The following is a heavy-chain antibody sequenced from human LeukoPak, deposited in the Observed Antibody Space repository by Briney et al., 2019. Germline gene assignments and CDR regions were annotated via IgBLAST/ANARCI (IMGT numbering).Heavy chain of an antibody. CDR2: ITAGNGNT. V-gene: IGHV1-3*01. Sequence: GASVKVSCKVSGYIFTTYAMHWVRQAPGQRLEWMGWITAGNGNTKYSQKFQGRLTITRDTSASTAYMELSSLRSEDTALYYCARSIGYSYDSNGGYYFDYWGQGTLVTVSS. J-gene: IGHJ4*02. CDR1: GYIFTTYA. D-gene: IGHD6-13*01. CDR3: ARSIGYSYDSNGGYYFDY.